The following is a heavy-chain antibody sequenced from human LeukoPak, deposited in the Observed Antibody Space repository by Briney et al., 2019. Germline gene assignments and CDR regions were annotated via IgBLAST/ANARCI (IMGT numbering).Heavy chain of an antibody. D-gene: IGHD5-12*01. CDR2: IYYSGST. CDR3: ARESGYDYGGAFGY. CDR1: GGSISGGGYY. J-gene: IGHJ4*02. Sequence: SETLSLTCTVSGGSISGGGYYWSWIRQHPGKGLEWIGYIYYSGSTYYNPSLKSRVTISVDTSKNQFSLKLSSVTAADTAVYYCARESGYDYGGAFGYWGQGTLVTVSS. V-gene: IGHV4-31*03.